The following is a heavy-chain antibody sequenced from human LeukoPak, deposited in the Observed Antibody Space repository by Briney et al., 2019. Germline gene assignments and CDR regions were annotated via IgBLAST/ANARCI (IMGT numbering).Heavy chain of an antibody. CDR2: ISSSGSTI. CDR1: EFTFGDYC. D-gene: IGHD1-26*01. J-gene: IGHJ6*02. CDR3: ARGRVVGATTSHLYYYGMDV. V-gene: IGHV3-11*01. Sequence: GATRRHARLVAEFTFGDYCMCWIRPDHEKGMEWVSYISSSGSTIYYADSVKGRFTISRDNAKNSLYLQMNSLRAEDTAVYYCARGRVVGATTSHLYYYGMDVWGQETTATVSS.